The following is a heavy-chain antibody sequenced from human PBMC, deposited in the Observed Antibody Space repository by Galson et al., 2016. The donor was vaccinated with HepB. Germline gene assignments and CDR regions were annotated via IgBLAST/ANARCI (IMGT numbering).Heavy chain of an antibody. Sequence: SLRLSCAASGFTFSSYSMNWVRQAPGKGLEWVSYISSSSSTIYHAHSVKGRFTISRDNAKNSLYLQMTSLRAEDTAVYYCARFDFYGMDVWGRGTMVTVSS. CDR3: ARFDFYGMDV. V-gene: IGHV3-48*01. CDR2: ISSSSSTI. CDR1: GFTFSSYS. J-gene: IGHJ6*02.